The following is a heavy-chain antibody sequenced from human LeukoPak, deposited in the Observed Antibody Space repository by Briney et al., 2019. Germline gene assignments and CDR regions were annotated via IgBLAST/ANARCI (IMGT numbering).Heavy chain of an antibody. V-gene: IGHV4-59*08. CDR3: ARHGIHYYDSSGYSIDY. CDR2: IYYSGST. CDR1: GGSISSYY. Sequence: SETLSLTCTVSGGSISSYYWSWIRQPPGKGLEWIGYIYYSGSTNYNPSLKSRVTISVDTSKNQFSLKLSSVTAADTAVYYCARHGIHYYDSSGYSIDYWGQGTLVTVSS. J-gene: IGHJ4*02. D-gene: IGHD3-22*01.